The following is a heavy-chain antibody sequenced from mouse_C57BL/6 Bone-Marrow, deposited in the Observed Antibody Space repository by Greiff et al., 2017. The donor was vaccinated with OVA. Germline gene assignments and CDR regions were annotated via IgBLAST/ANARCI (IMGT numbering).Heavy chain of an antibody. Sequence: DVHLVESGGGLVKPGGSLKLSCAASGFTFSDYGMHWVRQAPEKGLEWVAYISRGSSTIYYADTVKGRFTISRDNAKNTLFLQMTSLRSEDTAMYYCARRWGDYWGQGTSVTVSS. CDR1: GFTFSDYG. J-gene: IGHJ4*01. V-gene: IGHV5-17*01. D-gene: IGHD2-3*01. CDR3: ARRWGDY. CDR2: ISRGSSTI.